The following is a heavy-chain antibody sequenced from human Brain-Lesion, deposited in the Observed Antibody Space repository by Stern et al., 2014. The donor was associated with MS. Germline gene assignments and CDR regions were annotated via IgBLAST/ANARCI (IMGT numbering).Heavy chain of an antibody. J-gene: IGHJ6*02. D-gene: IGHD3-3*01. V-gene: IGHV1-2*02. Sequence: VQLVESGAEVKKPGASVKVSCKTSGYIFTGYYIHWVRQAPGQGLEWMAWINPNTGGTKYAQKFQGRGTMSRDTSISTASVELSSLTSDNTAVYYCARDQRGITIFGVVTDYYYLGMDVWGQGTTVTVSS. CDR1: GYIFTGYY. CDR3: ARDQRGITIFGVVTDYYYLGMDV. CDR2: INPNTGGT.